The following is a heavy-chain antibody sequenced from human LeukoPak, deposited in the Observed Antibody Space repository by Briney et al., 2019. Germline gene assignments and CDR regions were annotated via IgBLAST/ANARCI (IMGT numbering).Heavy chain of an antibody. D-gene: IGHD2-15*01. V-gene: IGHV3-30-3*01. CDR1: GFTFSSYA. CDR2: ISYDGSNK. J-gene: IGHJ3*02. Sequence: GRSLRLSCAASGFTFSSYAMHWVRQAPGKGLEWVAVISYDGSNKYYADSVKGRFTISRDNSKNTLYLQMNSLRAEDTAVYYCARDGSGGAFDIWGQGTMVTVS. CDR3: ARDGSGGAFDI.